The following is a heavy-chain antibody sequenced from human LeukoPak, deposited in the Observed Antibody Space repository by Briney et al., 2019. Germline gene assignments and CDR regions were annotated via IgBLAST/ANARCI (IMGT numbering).Heavy chain of an antibody. J-gene: IGHJ6*03. CDR1: GFSFSSFG. D-gene: IGHD3-3*01. V-gene: IGHV3-48*01. Sequence: PGGSLTLSCAASGFSFSSFGFNWVRQAPGKGLEWISYISSSRRGIYYADSVRGRFTVSRENAKNSVFLEMSSLRAEDTAVYYCAREGCYYDSGSGPEPCYNYYMDVWVKGTTVTVSS. CDR3: AREGCYYDSGSGPEPCYNYYMDV. CDR2: ISSSRRGI.